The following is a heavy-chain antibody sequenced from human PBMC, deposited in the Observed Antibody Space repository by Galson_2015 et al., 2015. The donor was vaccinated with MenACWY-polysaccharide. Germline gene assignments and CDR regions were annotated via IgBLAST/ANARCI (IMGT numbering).Heavy chain of an antibody. Sequence: ETLSLACPVSGGSIRTETYFWGWIRQPPGQGLEWIGTTSYTGSTYYNPSLKGRVAFSTDTSNNHFSLTVTSVTAADTAVYYCARRRKRVAGEFDYWGQGTLVTVSS. V-gene: IGHV4-39*02. CDR1: GGSIRTETYF. CDR2: TSYTGST. D-gene: IGHD6-19*01. J-gene: IGHJ4*02. CDR3: ARRRKRVAGEFDY.